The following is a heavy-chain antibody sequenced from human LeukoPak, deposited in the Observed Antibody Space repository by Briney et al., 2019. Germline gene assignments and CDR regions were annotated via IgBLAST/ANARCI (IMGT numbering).Heavy chain of an antibody. CDR1: GFTFSSYW. Sequence: GGSLRLSCAASGFTFSSYWMSWVRRAPGKGLEWVANIKQDGSEKSYVDSVKGRFTISRDNAKKSLYLQMNSLRAEDTAVYYCARENLGSGTYYFDHWGQGTLVTVSS. CDR2: IKQDGSEK. CDR3: ARENLGSGTYYFDH. J-gene: IGHJ4*02. V-gene: IGHV3-7*03. D-gene: IGHD3-10*01.